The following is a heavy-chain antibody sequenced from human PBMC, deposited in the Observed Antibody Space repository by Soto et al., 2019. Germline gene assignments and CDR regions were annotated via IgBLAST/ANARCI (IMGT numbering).Heavy chain of an antibody. D-gene: IGHD4-17*01. CDR2: INHSGST. V-gene: IGHV4-34*01. J-gene: IGHJ5*02. CDR3: ARGLRA. CDR1: GGSFSGYY. Sequence: QVQLQQWGAGLLKPSETLSLTCAVYGGSFSGYYWSWIRQPPGKGLEWIGEINHSGSTTYTPSLKSRVTISVDTSKNQFSLKLSSVTAADTAVYYCARGLRAWGQGTLVTVSS.